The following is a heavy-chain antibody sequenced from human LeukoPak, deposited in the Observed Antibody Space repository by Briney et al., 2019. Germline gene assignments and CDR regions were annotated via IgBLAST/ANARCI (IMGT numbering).Heavy chain of an antibody. CDR1: GDTFTGYY. Sequence: ASVKVSCKASGDTFTGYYMHWVRQAPGQGLEWLGWINPNSGGTNYAQRFQDRVTITRDTSIITAYMELSRLKSDDTAVYYCARGGRRGTSCYTLDSWGQGTLVTVSS. J-gene: IGHJ4*02. CDR2: INPNSGGT. CDR3: ARGGRRGTSCYTLDS. V-gene: IGHV1-2*02. D-gene: IGHD2-2*02.